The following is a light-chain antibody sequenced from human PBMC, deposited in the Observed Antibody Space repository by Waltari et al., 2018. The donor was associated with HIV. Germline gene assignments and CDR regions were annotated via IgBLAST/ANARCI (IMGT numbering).Light chain of an antibody. CDR2: GNN. V-gene: IGLV1-40*01. CDR3: QSYDSSLSASV. CDR1: ISNIGAGYD. Sequence: QSVLTQPPSVFGAPGQRVTISCTGNISNIGAGYDVHWYQHLPGKAPKLLIYGNNNRPSGVPDRFSASKSGTSASLAITGLQADDEADFYCQSYDSSLSASVFGTGTKVIVL. J-gene: IGLJ1*01.